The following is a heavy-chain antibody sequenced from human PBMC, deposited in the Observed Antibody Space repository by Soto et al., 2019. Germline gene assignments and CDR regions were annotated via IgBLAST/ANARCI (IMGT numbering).Heavy chain of an antibody. V-gene: IGHV4-34*01. CDR1: GGSFRGYH. Sequence: KPSETLSLTCAVHGGSFRGYHWTWIRQPPGKGLEWVGEINNSGSTNDNPSLKSRVTISRDTSKNQFSLSLSSVTAADTAIYYCARGGYSSGWFRFWGQGSLVTVSS. CDR3: ARGGYSSGWFRF. CDR2: INNSGST. D-gene: IGHD6-19*01. J-gene: IGHJ1*01.